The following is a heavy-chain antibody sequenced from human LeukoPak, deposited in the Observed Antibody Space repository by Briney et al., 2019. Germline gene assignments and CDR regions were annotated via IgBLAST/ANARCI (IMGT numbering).Heavy chain of an antibody. CDR1: GFTFSSYA. D-gene: IGHD3-22*01. J-gene: IGHJ5*02. CDR3: ARDYYDSSGPQGP. CDR2: ISYEGTNQ. Sequence: GGSLRLSCSASGFTFSSYAMRWVRQAPGKGLEWVAIISYEGTNQYYADSVKGRFTISRDNSKNTLYLQMNSLRVDDTAVYYCARDYYDSSGPQGPWGQGTLVTVSS. V-gene: IGHV3-30-3*01.